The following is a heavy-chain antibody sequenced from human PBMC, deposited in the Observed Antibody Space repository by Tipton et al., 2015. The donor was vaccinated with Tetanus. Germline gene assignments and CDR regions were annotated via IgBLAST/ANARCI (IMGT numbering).Heavy chain of an antibody. V-gene: IGHV3-7*01. D-gene: IGHD3/OR15-3a*01. Sequence: SLRLSCSASGFIFSNYWMSWVRQAPGKGLEWVANINRNGGGKYYVDSVKGRFTISRDGAKKSVYLEMSSLTVGDTAVYYCARDRGEDWTNFYYMDVWGKGATVTVSS. CDR2: INRNGGGK. CDR1: GFIFSNYW. J-gene: IGHJ6*03. CDR3: ARDRGEDWTNFYYMDV.